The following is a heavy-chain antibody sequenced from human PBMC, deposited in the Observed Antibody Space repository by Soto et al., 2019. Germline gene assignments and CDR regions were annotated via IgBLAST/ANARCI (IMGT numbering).Heavy chain of an antibody. CDR3: AKDLFPTSGQRFFFES. Sequence: GWSLRLSCASSVFTFITYAMTWVRQAPGRGLEWVSTILHDETPFYTDSVKGRFTISRDNVRGTLYLQMNGLRVEDAALYFCAKDLFPTSGQRFFFESWGQGSLVTVSS. J-gene: IGHJ4*02. CDR2: ILHDETP. CDR1: VFTFITYA. V-gene: IGHV3-23*01. D-gene: IGHD2-21*01.